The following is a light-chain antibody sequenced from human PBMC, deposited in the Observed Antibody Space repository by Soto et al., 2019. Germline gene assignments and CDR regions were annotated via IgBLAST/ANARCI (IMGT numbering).Light chain of an antibody. Sequence: IVMSQSPATLSVSPGERATLSCRASRSVSSNLAWYQQKPGQAPRLLIYGASTRATGIPARFSGSGSGTEFTLTISSLQSEDFAVYYCPQYNNWPRTFGQGTKVDI. CDR1: RSVSSN. J-gene: IGKJ1*01. CDR2: GAS. CDR3: PQYNNWPRT. V-gene: IGKV3-15*01.